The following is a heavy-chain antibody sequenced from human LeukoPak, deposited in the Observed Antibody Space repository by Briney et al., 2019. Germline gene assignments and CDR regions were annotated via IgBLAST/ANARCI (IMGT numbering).Heavy chain of an antibody. D-gene: IGHD6-13*01. J-gene: IGHJ4*02. CDR1: GFTFSSYA. CDR3: AKEGRGSSSWYLLNYLAGDY. Sequence: PGGSLRLSCAASGFTFSSYAMSWVRQAPGKGLEWVSAISGSGGSTYYADSVKGRFTISRDNSKNTLYLQMNSLRAEDTAVYYCAKEGRGSSSWYLLNYLAGDYWGQGTLVTVSS. V-gene: IGHV3-23*01. CDR2: ISGSGGST.